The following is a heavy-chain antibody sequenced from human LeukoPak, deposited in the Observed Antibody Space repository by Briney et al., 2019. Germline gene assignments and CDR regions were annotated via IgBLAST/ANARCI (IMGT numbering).Heavy chain of an antibody. D-gene: IGHD2-21*02. V-gene: IGHV1-8*01. J-gene: IGHJ1*01. CDR3: SRGAGAVGDL. CDR1: EYTFTSRD. CDR2: VTPGSGNT. Sequence: GASVKVSCKASEYTFTSRDINWLRQATGQGLEWMGWVTPGSGNTTYAQKFQGRVTMTRDTSISTVYMELSSLTSEDTAVYYCSRGAGAVGDLWGQGALVTVSS.